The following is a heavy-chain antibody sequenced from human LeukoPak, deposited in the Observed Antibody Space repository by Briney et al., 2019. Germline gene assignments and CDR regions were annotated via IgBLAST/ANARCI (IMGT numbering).Heavy chain of an antibody. CDR1: GGSVSNYY. Sequence: SETLSLTCTVPGGSVSNYYWSWIRQSPGKGLEWIGYNPSLKSRVTISADTSKNQFSLKLYSVTAADTAVYYCATRKLGNDYWGQGTLVTVSS. D-gene: IGHD7-27*01. J-gene: IGHJ4*02. V-gene: IGHV4-59*02. CDR3: ATRKLGNDY.